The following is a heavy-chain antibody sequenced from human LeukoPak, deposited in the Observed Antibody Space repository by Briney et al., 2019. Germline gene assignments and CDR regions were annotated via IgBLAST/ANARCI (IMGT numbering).Heavy chain of an antibody. CDR1: GYTFTSYG. V-gene: IGHV1-18*01. J-gene: IGHJ4*02. CDR3: ARQRYSRPGYFDY. Sequence: ASVKVSCKASGYTFTSYGISWVRQAPGQGLEWMGWISAYNGNTNYAQKLQGRVTMTTDTSTSTAYKELRSLRSDDTAVYYCARQRYSRPGYFDYWGQGTLVTVSS. D-gene: IGHD6-13*01. CDR2: ISAYNGNT.